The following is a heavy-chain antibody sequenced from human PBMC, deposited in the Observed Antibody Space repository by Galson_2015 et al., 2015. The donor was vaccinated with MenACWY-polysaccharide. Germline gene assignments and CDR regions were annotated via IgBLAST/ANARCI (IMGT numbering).Heavy chain of an antibody. CDR2: IYHDGRT. Sequence: SETLSLTCAVSGGSISSSYWWTCVRQPPGKGLEWIGEIYHDGRTAYIPSLKSRITVSLDKAKNQVSLRLISVTAADTAVYYCAKRPIRASGGGLDVWGQGTTVTVS. CDR3: AKRPIRASGGGLDV. V-gene: IGHV4-4*02. CDR1: GGSISSSYW. J-gene: IGHJ6*02. D-gene: IGHD3-10*01.